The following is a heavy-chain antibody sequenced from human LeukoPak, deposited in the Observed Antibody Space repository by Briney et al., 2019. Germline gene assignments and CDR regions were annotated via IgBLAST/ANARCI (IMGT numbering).Heavy chain of an antibody. CDR2: ISGSGGST. Sequence: GGSLRLSCAASGFTFSSYAMSWVRQAPGKGLERVSSISGSGGSTYYADSVRGRFTISRDNSKNTVFLQMNSLRAEDTAIYYCAKAGNLGSGSYYFDYWGQGTLVTVSS. D-gene: IGHD6-19*01. V-gene: IGHV3-23*01. CDR1: GFTFSSYA. J-gene: IGHJ4*02. CDR3: AKAGNLGSGSYYFDY.